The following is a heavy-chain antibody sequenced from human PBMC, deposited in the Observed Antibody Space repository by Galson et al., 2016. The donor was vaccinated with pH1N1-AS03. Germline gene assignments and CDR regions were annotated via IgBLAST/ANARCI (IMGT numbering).Heavy chain of an antibody. CDR3: ARSDSMTRVTTIYSI. D-gene: IGHD4-17*01. CDR2: FDPSDSHT. J-gene: IGHJ4*02. CDR1: GYSFTNYW. Sequence: SGAEVKKPGESLRISCKGSGYSFTNYWINWVRQMPGKGLEWMGRFDPSDSHTSYSPSFRGHVTISADKSINTAYLQWSSLKASDTAMYYCARSDSMTRVTTIYSIWGQEVQVTVSS. V-gene: IGHV5-10-1*01.